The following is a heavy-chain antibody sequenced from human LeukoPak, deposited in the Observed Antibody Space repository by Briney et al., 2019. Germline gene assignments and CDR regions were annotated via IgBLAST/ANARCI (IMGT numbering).Heavy chain of an antibody. J-gene: IGHJ4*02. D-gene: IGHD6-6*01. V-gene: IGHV3-9*01. CDR3: AKDREYSSAYYFDY. CDR2: ISWNSGDI. CDR1: GFTFDDYA. Sequence: AGRSLRLSCAASGFTFDDYAMHWVRQTPGKGLEWVSGISWNSGDIGYADSVKGRFTISRDNAKNSLYLQMNSLRPEDTALYYCAKDREYSSAYYFDYWGQGTLVTVSS.